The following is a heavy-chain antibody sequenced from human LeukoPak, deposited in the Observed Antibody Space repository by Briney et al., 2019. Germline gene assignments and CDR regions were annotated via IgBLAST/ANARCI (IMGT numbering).Heavy chain of an antibody. D-gene: IGHD5-18*01. J-gene: IGHJ4*02. CDR1: DGTFTFYY. CDR2: SGQSGGA. CDR3: ARGRGHSYGL. V-gene: IGHV4-34*01. Sequence: SETLSLTCDVGDGTFTFYYWSWIRQPPGKGLEWIGESGQSGGANYNPSLRNRVIISVEASSNQISLKMTSVTAADTAVYYCARGRGHSYGLWGQGKLVIVSS.